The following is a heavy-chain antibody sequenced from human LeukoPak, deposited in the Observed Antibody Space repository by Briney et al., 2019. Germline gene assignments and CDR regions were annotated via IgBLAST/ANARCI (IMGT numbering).Heavy chain of an antibody. CDR2: ISYDGSNK. V-gene: IGHV3-30*18. D-gene: IGHD3-9*01. Sequence: GGSLRLSCAASGFTFSSYGMHWVRQAPGKGLEWVAVISYDGSNKYYADSVKGRFTISRDNSKNTLYLQMNSLRAEDTAVYYCGKDDYDILTGFDYWGQGTLVTVSS. CDR1: GFTFSSYG. CDR3: GKDDYDILTGFDY. J-gene: IGHJ4*02.